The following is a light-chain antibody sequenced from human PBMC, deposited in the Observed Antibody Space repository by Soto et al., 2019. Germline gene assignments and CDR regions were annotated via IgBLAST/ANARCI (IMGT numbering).Light chain of an antibody. CDR2: TNN. J-gene: IGLJ3*02. Sequence: QSVLTQPPSVSGTPGQRVTISCSGSSSNIGSHLVNWYQQVPGTAPRLLIYTNNQRPSGVPDRFSDSKSGTSASLAISGLQSEDEAHYYCATWDASLQSWVFGGRTKLTVL. V-gene: IGLV1-44*01. CDR1: SSNIGSHL. CDR3: ATWDASLQSWV.